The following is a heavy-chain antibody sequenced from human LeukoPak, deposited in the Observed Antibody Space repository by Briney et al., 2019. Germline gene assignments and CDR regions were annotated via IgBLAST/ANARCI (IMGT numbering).Heavy chain of an antibody. V-gene: IGHV4-31*03. Sequence: ASETLSLTCTVSGGSISSGGYSWSWIRQHPGKGLEWIGYIYYSGSTYYNPSLKSRVTISVDTSKNQFSLKLSSVTAADTVVYYCARDGSGSYSETRGAFDIWGQGTMVTVSS. CDR1: GGSISSGGYS. CDR3: ARDGSGSYSETRGAFDI. D-gene: IGHD1-26*01. CDR2: IYYSGST. J-gene: IGHJ3*02.